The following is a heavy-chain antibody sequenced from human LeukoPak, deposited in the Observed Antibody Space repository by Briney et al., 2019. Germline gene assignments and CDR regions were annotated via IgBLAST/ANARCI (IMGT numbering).Heavy chain of an antibody. CDR2: IYSGGST. CDR1: GFTVSSNY. Sequence: GGSLRLSCAASGFTVSSNYMSWVRQAPGEGLEWVSVIYSGGSTYYADSVKGRFTISRDNSKNTLYLQMNSLRAEDTAVYYCARGGASSSWFIDYWGQGTLVTVSS. J-gene: IGHJ4*02. D-gene: IGHD6-13*01. V-gene: IGHV3-66*01. CDR3: ARGGASSSWFIDY.